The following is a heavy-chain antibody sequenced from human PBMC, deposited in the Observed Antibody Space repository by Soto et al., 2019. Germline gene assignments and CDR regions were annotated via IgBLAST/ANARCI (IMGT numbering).Heavy chain of an antibody. CDR1: GFTFSSYA. CDR2: ISTNGGST. V-gene: IGHV3-64D*06. D-gene: IGHD2-21*02. CDR3: ANTHDGDCYSCYYYGMDV. Sequence: GGSLRLSCSASGFTFSSYAMHWVRQAPGKGLEYVSSISTNGGSTHYADSVKGRFTISRDNSKNTQYLQMSSLRADDTAVYYCANTHDGDCYSCYYYGMDVWGQGSSVTVSS. J-gene: IGHJ6*02.